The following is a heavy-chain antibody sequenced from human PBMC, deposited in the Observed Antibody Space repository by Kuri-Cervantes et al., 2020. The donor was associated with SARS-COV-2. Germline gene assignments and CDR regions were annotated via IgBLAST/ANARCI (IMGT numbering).Heavy chain of an antibody. CDR2: INPNSGGT. V-gene: IGHV1-2*04. CDR1: GHTFTGYY. Sequence: ASVKVSCKASGHTFTGYYMHWVRQAPGQGLEWMGWINPNSGGTNSAQKLQGWVIMTRDTSITTAYLELSKLRSDGPAVYYCPRCPSWNYIWGTYRGGWDTFDIWGQGTMVTVSS. CDR3: PRCPSWNYIWGTYRGGWDTFDI. J-gene: IGHJ3*02. D-gene: IGHD3-16*01.